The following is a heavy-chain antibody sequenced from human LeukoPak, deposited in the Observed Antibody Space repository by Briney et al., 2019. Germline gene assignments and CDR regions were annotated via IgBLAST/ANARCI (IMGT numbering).Heavy chain of an antibody. CDR3: ARGRFSSGWYDY. D-gene: IGHD6-19*01. CDR2: INHSGST. Sequence: KASETLPLTCAVYGGSFSGYYWSWIRQPPGKGLEWIGEINHSGSTNYNPSLKSRVTISVDTSKNQFSLKLSSVTAADTAVYYCARGRFSSGWYDYWGQGTLVTVSS. J-gene: IGHJ4*02. V-gene: IGHV4-34*01. CDR1: GGSFSGYY.